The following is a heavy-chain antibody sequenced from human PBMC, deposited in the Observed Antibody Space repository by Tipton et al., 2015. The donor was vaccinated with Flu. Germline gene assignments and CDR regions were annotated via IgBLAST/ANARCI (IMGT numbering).Heavy chain of an antibody. J-gene: IGHJ5*02. V-gene: IGHV4-4*07. CDR1: GGSISSYY. CDR2: IYTSGST. CDR3: ARDVLLWFGELLGWFDP. D-gene: IGHD3-10*01. Sequence: TLSLTCTVSGGSISSYYWSWIRQPAGKGLEWIGRIYTSGSTNYNPSLKSRVTMSVDTSKNQFSLKLSSATAADTAVYYCARDVLLWFGELLGWFDPWGQGTLVTVSS.